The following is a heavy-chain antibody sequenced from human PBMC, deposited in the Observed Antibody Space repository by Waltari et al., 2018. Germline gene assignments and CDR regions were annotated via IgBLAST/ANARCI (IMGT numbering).Heavy chain of an antibody. CDR1: GGSIRRGCYY. V-gene: IGHV4-31*03. CDR3: ARSYTGIAAYFDY. D-gene: IGHD6-13*01. Sequence: QVQLQESGPGLVKPSQTLSLTCTVSGGSIRRGCYYWSWIRQHPGKGLEWIGYIYYSGSTYYNPSLKSRVTISVDTSKNQFSLKLSSVTAADTAVYYCARSYTGIAAYFDYWGQGTLVTVSS. CDR2: IYYSGST. J-gene: IGHJ4*02.